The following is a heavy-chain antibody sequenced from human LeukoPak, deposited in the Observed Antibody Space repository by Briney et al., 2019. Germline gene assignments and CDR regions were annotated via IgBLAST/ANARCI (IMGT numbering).Heavy chain of an antibody. CDR1: GFTFGSYW. Sequence: PGGSLRLSCAASGFTFGSYWMSWVRQAPGKGLEWVANIKQGGSEKYYVDSVKGRFTISRDNAKNSLYLQMNSLRAEDTAVYYCARGYSSPWDRYFDHWGQGTLVTVSS. V-gene: IGHV3-7*04. CDR3: ARGYSSPWDRYFDH. D-gene: IGHD6-19*01. J-gene: IGHJ4*02. CDR2: IKQGGSEK.